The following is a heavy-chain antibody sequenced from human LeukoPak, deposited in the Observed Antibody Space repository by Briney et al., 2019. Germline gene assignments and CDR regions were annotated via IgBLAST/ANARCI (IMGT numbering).Heavy chain of an antibody. CDR1: GFTFSSYW. CDR3: ARDSGLFYADGDY. D-gene: IGHD2/OR15-2a*01. J-gene: IGHJ4*02. V-gene: IGHV3-7*01. CDR2: IKQDGSEK. Sequence: GGSLRLSCVASGFTFSSYWMSWVRQAPGKGLEWVANIKQDGSEKYYVDSVKGRFTISRDNAKNSLYLQMNSLRAEDTAVYYCARDSGLFYADGDYWGQGTLVTVSS.